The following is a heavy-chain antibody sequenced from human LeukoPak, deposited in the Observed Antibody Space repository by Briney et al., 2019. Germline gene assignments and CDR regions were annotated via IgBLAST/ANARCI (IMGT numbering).Heavy chain of an antibody. Sequence: GGSLRLSCAASGFTFSSYSMNWVRQAPGKGLEWVSYIGSSSSTIYYADSVKGRFTISRDNAKNSLYLQMNSLRAEDTAVYYCARDGSTALWGQGTLVTVSS. CDR2: IGSSSSTI. J-gene: IGHJ4*02. CDR1: GFTFSSYS. V-gene: IGHV3-48*01. CDR3: ARDGSTAL.